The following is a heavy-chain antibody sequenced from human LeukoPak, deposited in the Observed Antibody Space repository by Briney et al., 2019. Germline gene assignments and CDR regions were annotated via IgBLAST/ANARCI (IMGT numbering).Heavy chain of an antibody. CDR2: IYYSGST. J-gene: IGHJ5*02. V-gene: IGHV4-61*01. Sequence: SETLSLTCTVSGGSVSSGSYYWSWTRQPPGKGLEWIGYIYYSGSTNYNPSLKSRVTISVDTSKNQFSLKLSSVTAADTAVYYCARYYYGSGSHYDPWGQGTLVTVSS. D-gene: IGHD3-10*01. CDR3: ARYYYGSGSHYDP. CDR1: GGSVSSGSYY.